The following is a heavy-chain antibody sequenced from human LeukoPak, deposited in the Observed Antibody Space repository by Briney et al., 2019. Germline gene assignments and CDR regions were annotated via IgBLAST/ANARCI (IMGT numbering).Heavy chain of an antibody. CDR1: GGSISSYY. D-gene: IGHD3-10*01. Sequence: SETLSLTCTVSGGSISSYYWSWIRQPPGKGLEWIGYIYYSGSTYYNPSLKSRVTISVDTSKNQFSLKLSSVTAADTAVYYCARDRSPYYGSGSYLDYWGQGTLVTVSS. CDR3: ARDRSPYYGSGSYLDY. CDR2: IYYSGST. J-gene: IGHJ4*02. V-gene: IGHV4-59*12.